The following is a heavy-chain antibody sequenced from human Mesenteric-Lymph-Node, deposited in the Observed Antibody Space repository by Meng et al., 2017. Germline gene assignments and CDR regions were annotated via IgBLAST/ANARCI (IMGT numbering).Heavy chain of an antibody. CDR3: ARTYSGESWVKFDP. CDR2: ISSSGSTT. J-gene: IGHJ5*02. D-gene: IGHD3-10*01. Sequence: GESLKISCAASGFSFSSYEMNWVRQAPGKGLEWVSYISSSGSTTYYVDSVKGRFTISRDNAKNSLYLQMNSLTAEDTAVYYCARTYSGESWVKFDPWGQGTLVTVSS. V-gene: IGHV3-48*03. CDR1: GFSFSSYE.